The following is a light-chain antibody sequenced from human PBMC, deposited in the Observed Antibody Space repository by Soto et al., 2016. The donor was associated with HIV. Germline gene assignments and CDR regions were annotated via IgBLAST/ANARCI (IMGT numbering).Light chain of an antibody. V-gene: IGKV1-39*01. Sequence: DIQMTQSPSSLSASVGDRVTITCRASQTINTYLAWHQQKPGKGPKVLISATSDLQSGVPSRFSGSRSGREFTLTISSLQPEDFATYYCQQSHSPPRTFGQGTKVEIK. CDR3: QQSHSPPRT. J-gene: IGKJ1*01. CDR1: QTINTY. CDR2: ATS.